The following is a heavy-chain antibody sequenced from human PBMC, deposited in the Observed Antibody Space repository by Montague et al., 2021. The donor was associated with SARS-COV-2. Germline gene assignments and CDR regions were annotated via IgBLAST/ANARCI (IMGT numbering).Heavy chain of an antibody. CDR3: ARGSSVPDAFDI. D-gene: IGHD3-10*02. V-gene: IGHV4-59*01. J-gene: IGHJ3*02. Sequence: SETLSLTCTVSSGSISSYYWSWIRQPPGKGLEWIGYIYYSGSTNXNPSLKSRVTISLDTSKNQFSLKLNSVTAADTAVYYCARGSSVPDAFDIWGQGTMVTVSS. CDR1: SGSISSYY. CDR2: IYYSGST.